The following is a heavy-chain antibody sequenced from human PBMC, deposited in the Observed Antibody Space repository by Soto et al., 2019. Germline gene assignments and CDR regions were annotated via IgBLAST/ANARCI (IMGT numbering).Heavy chain of an antibody. D-gene: IGHD2-21*02. CDR2: IFSDGSHT. CDR3: AREGDWVTADGFDL. Sequence: EVQLVESGGGLVQPGGSLRLSCAASGFTFSSYWMHWVRQVPGKGLMGISRIFSDGSHTNYADSVQGRFTISRDNAKNTLYLHMHTLSPEDTAVYYCAREGDWVTADGFDLWGQGTMVTV. V-gene: IGHV3-74*01. J-gene: IGHJ3*01. CDR1: GFTFSSYW.